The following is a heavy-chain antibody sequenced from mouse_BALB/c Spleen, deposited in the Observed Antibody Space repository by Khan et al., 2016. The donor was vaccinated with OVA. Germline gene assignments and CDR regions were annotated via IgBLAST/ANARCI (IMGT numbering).Heavy chain of an antibody. V-gene: IGHV9-3-1*01. D-gene: IGHD2-14*01. CDR2: INTYTGEP. Sequence: QIQLVQSGPELKKPGETVKISCRASGYTFTNNGMNWVKQAPGKGLKWMGWINTYTGEPTYADDFKGRFAFSLETSASTAFLQINNLTNEDTATYFCARVGYSGTMDYWGQGTSVTVSS. J-gene: IGHJ4*01. CDR1: GYTFTNNG. CDR3: ARVGYSGTMDY.